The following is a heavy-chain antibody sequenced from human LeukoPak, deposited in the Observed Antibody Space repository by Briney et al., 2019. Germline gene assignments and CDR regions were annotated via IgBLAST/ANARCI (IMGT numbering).Heavy chain of an antibody. Sequence: SETLSLTCTVSGASISSYYWSWIRQPPGKGLEWIGYIYYFGSTNYNPSLKSRVTISEDTSKNQFSLKLSSVTAADTAVYYCARAYRITMVVVDWGQGTLVTVSS. CDR3: ARAYRITMVVVD. J-gene: IGHJ4*02. CDR2: IYYFGST. D-gene: IGHD3-22*01. CDR1: GASISSYY. V-gene: IGHV4-59*01.